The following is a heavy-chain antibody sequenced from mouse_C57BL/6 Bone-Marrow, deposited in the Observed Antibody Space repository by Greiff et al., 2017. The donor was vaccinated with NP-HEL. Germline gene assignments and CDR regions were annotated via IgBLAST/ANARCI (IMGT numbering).Heavy chain of an antibody. CDR1: GYTFTDYE. J-gene: IGHJ3*01. Sequence: QVQLKQSGAELVRPGASVTLSCKASGYTFTDYEMHWVKQTPVHGLEWIGAIDPETGGTAYNQKFKGKAILTADKSSSTAYMELRSLTSEDSAVYYCTRDFPLAYWGQGTLVTVSA. CDR2: IDPETGGT. CDR3: TRDFPLAY. V-gene: IGHV1-15*01.